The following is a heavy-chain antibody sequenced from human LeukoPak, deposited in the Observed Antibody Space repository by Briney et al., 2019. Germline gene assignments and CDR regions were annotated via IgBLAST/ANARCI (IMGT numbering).Heavy chain of an antibody. V-gene: IGHV3-33*01. CDR1: GFTFSSYG. Sequence: GSLRLSCAASGFTFSSYGMHWVRQAPGKGLEWVAVIWYDGSNKYYADSVKGRFTISRDNSKNTLYLQMNSLRAEDTAVYYCARDGCGGSCYDAFDIWGQGTMVTVSS. CDR3: ARDGCGGSCYDAFDI. D-gene: IGHD2-15*01. J-gene: IGHJ3*02. CDR2: IWYDGSNK.